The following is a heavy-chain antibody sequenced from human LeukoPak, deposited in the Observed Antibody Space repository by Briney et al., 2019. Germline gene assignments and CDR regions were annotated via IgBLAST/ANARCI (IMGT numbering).Heavy chain of an antibody. CDR1: GYTFTGYY. Sequence: ASVKVSCTASGYTFTGYYMHWVRQAPGQGLEWMGWINPNSGGTNYAQKFQGRVTMTRDTSISTAYMELSRLRSDDTAVYYCARAGMVRGYYYYMDVWGKGTTVTVSS. CDR3: ARAGMVRGYYYYMDV. V-gene: IGHV1-2*02. CDR2: INPNSGGT. D-gene: IGHD3-10*01. J-gene: IGHJ6*03.